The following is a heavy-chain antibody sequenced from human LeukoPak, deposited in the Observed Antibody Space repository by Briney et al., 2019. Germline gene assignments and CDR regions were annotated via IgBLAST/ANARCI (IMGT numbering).Heavy chain of an antibody. V-gene: IGHV1-18*01. CDR1: GYTFTSYG. D-gene: IGHD3-22*01. J-gene: IGHJ4*02. CDR2: ISAYNGNT. Sequence: ASVKVSCKASGYTFTSYGISWVRQAPGQGLEWMGWISAYNGNTNHAQKLQGRVTMTTDTSTSTAYMELRSLRSDDTAVYYCAREAKTAYYYDSSGYYIDYWGQGTLVTVSS. CDR3: AREAKTAYYYDSSGYYIDY.